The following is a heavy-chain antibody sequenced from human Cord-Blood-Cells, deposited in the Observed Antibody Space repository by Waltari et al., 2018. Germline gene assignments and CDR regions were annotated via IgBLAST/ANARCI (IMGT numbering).Heavy chain of an antibody. J-gene: IGHJ4*02. Sequence: QVQLQQWGAGLLKPSETLSRTCAVYGGSFSGYYWSWIRQPPGKGLEWIGEINHSGSTNYNPSLKSRVTISVDTSKIQFSLKLSSVTAADTAVYYCAMISGWYFDYWGQGTLVTVSS. D-gene: IGHD6-19*01. CDR3: AMISGWYFDY. V-gene: IGHV4-34*01. CDR1: GGSFSGYY. CDR2: INHSGST.